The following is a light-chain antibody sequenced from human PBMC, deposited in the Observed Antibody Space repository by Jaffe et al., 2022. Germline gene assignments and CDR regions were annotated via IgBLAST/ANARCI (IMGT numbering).Light chain of an antibody. V-gene: IGKV1-5*03. J-gene: IGKJ4*01. CDR1: QSINSG. CDR2: KAS. Sequence: DIQMTQSPSTLSASVGDRVTITCRAGQSINSGLAWYHQKPGKAPNLLIYKASNLQSGVPSRFSGSGSGTEFTLTISSLQPDDFGTYYCQQHVSYPLTFGGGTKVQIK. CDR3: QQHVSYPLT.